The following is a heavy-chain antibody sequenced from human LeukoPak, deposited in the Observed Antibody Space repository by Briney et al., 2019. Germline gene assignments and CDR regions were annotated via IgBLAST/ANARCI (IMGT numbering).Heavy chain of an antibody. CDR2: IYYSGST. Sequence: SETLSLTCTVSGGSISSYYWSWIRQPPGKGLEWIGYIYYSGSTYYNPSLKSRVTISVDTSKNQFSLKLSSVTAADTAVYYCARGGGMATITFDYWGQGTLVTVSS. CDR1: GGSISSYY. D-gene: IGHD5-24*01. J-gene: IGHJ4*02. CDR3: ARGGGMATITFDY. V-gene: IGHV4-59*08.